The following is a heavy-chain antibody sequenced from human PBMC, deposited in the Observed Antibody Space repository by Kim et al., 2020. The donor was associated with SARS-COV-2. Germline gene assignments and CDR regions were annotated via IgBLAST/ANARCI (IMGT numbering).Heavy chain of an antibody. D-gene: IGHD3-3*01. CDR2: ISSNGGST. V-gene: IGHV3-64D*06. Sequence: GGSLRLSCSASGFTFSSYAMHWVRQAPGKGLEYVSAISSNGGSTYYADSVKGRFTISRDNSKNTLYLQMSSLRAEDTAVYYCVKDRRRVTIFGVGISTGYYGMDVWGQGTTVTVSS. CDR1: GFTFSSYA. CDR3: VKDRRRVTIFGVGISTGYYGMDV. J-gene: IGHJ6*02.